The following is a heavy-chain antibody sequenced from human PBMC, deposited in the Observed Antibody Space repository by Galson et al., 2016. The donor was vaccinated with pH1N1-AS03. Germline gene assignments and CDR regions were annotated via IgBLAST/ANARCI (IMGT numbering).Heavy chain of an antibody. V-gene: IGHV2-5*02. CDR1: GFSHSASGVA. D-gene: IGHD4-23*01. J-gene: IGHJ4*02. CDR2: IYWDDDK. CDR3: AHRHGGNSHYFGY. Sequence: PALVKPTQTLTLTCTLSGFSHSASGVAVAWIRQPPGKALGWLALIYWDDDKRYSPSLRDKLTITKDSSTNQVVLTMTSMDPVDTATYYCAHRHGGNSHYFGYWGPGTLVTVSS.